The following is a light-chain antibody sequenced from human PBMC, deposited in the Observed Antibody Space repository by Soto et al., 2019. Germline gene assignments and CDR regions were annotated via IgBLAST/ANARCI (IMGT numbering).Light chain of an antibody. CDR3: QQYCSSPLFT. CDR1: QSVSSSY. J-gene: IGKJ3*01. Sequence: EIVLTQSPGTLSLSPGERATLSCRASQSVSSSYLAWYQQKPGQAPRLLIYGASSRATGSPDRFSGSGSGTDFSLIISSLEPEDFAVYYCQQYCSSPLFTFGPGTKVDIK. V-gene: IGKV3-20*01. CDR2: GAS.